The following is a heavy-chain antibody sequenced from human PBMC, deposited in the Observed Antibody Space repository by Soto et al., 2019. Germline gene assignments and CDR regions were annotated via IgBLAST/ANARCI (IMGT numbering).Heavy chain of an antibody. V-gene: IGHV3-23*01. J-gene: IGHJ5*02. Sequence: PGGSLRLSCAASGFTFSSYAMSWVRQAPGKGLEWVSAISGSGGSTYYADSVKGRFTISRDNSKNTLYLQMNSLRAEDTAVYYCAKGGSTRGFLEWLPANWFDPWGQGTLVTVSS. CDR1: GFTFSSYA. CDR2: ISGSGGST. CDR3: AKGGSTRGFLEWLPANWFDP. D-gene: IGHD3-3*01.